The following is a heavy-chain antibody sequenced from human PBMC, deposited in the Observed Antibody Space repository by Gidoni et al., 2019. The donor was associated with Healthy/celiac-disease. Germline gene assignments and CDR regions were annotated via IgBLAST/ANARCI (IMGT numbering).Heavy chain of an antibody. D-gene: IGHD6-13*01. CDR1: GFTFDDYT. J-gene: IGHJ4*02. V-gene: IGHV3-43*01. CDR2: IRWDCGST. Sequence: EVQLVESGGVVVQPGGSLRLSCAAAGFTFDDYTMHWVRQAPGKGLDLVALIRWDCGSTYYADSVKGRFTISRDNSKNSLYLQMNSLRTEDTALYYCAKDSAAAGIDYWGQGTLVTVSS. CDR3: AKDSAAAGIDY.